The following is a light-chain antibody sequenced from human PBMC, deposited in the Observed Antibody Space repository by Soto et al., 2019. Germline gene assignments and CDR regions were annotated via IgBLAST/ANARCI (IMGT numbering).Light chain of an antibody. CDR3: QQSYSTTWT. Sequence: DIQMTQSPSTLSGSVGDRVTITCRASQTISSWLAWYQQKPGKAPNLLMYGASYLKSGVPTRFSGSGSETDFTLTISSLQPEDFATYSCQQSYSTTWTFGQGTKVDIK. CDR1: QTISSW. V-gene: IGKV1-39*01. J-gene: IGKJ1*01. CDR2: GAS.